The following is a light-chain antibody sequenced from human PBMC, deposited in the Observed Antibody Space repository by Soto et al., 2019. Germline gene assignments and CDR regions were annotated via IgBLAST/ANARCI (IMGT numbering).Light chain of an antibody. J-gene: IGKJ5*01. CDR3: QQYSRVIT. CDR1: QGISNF. Sequence: DIQMTQSPSSLSASVGDIVTITCRASQGISNFLAWYQQKPGKLPKLLISAVSTLQSGVPSRFSGSGSGTDFTLTITSLQTEDLETYYCQQYSRVITFGQGTRLVIK. CDR2: AVS. V-gene: IGKV1-27*01.